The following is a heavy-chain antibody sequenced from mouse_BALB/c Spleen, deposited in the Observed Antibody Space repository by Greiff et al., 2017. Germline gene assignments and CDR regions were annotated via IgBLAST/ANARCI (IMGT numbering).Heavy chain of an antibody. CDR2: INPNNGGT. J-gene: IGHJ4*01. CDR3: ARSEYGNLYYAMDY. V-gene: IGHV1-18*01. D-gene: IGHD2-10*02. Sequence: EVKLMESGPELVKPGASVKIPCKASGYTFTDYNMDWVKQSHGKSLEWIGDINPNNGGTIYNQKFKGKATLTVDKSSSTAYMELRSLTSEDTAVYYCARSEYGNLYYAMDYWGQGTSVTVSS. CDR1: GYTFTDYN.